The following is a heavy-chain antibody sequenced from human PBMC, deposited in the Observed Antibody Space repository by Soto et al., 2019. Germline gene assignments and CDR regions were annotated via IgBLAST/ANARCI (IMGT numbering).Heavy chain of an antibody. J-gene: IGHJ6*02. V-gene: IGHV3-30*18. CDR1: GFTFSSYG. CDR3: AKEVWSGPMDV. D-gene: IGHD3-3*01. Sequence: QVQLVESGGGVVQPGRSLRLSCAASGFTFSSYGMHWVRQAPGKGLEWVAVISYDGNNKNYADSVKGRFTIARGNFKNTQYLQMNSLRAEETGVYYCAKEVWSGPMDVWGQGTTVGVSS. CDR2: ISYDGNNK.